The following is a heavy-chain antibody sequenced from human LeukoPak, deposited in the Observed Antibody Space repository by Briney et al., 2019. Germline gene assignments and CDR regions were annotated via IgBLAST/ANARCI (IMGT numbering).Heavy chain of an antibody. CDR3: ASDHYYDSSVLYY. CDR2: ISAYNGNT. V-gene: IGHV1-18*01. CDR1: GYTFTSYG. Sequence: ASAKVSCKASGYTFTSYGISWVRQAPGQGLEWMGWISAYNGNTNYAQKLQGRVTMTRNTSISTAYMELSSLRSEDTAVYYCASDHYYDSSVLYYWGQGTLVTVSS. D-gene: IGHD3-22*01. J-gene: IGHJ4*02.